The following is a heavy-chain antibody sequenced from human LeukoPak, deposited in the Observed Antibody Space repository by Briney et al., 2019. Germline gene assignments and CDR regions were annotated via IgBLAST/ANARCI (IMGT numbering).Heavy chain of an antibody. D-gene: IGHD3-10*01. J-gene: IGHJ4*02. CDR1: GFSFGDYT. V-gene: IGHV3-23*01. CDR3: ANPIRGWLRVY. Sequence: TGGSVRLSCTASGFSFGDYTMTWVRQAPGKGLEWVSAISGSGGSTYYADSVKGRFTISRDNSKNTLYLQMNSLRAEDTAVYYCANPIRGWLRVYWGQGTLVTVSS. CDR2: ISGSGGST.